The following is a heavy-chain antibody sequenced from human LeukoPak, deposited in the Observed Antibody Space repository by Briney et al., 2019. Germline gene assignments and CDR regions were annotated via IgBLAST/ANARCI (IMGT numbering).Heavy chain of an antibody. J-gene: IGHJ4*02. Sequence: KPSETLSLTCTVSGGSISSSSYYWGWIRQPPGKGLEWIGSIYYSGSTYYNPSLKSRVTMSVDTSKNQFSLKLSSVTAADTAVYYCARAPRLVITSPFFDYWGQGTLVTVSS. D-gene: IGHD3-22*01. CDR2: IYYSGST. CDR3: ARAPRLVITSPFFDY. V-gene: IGHV4-39*07. CDR1: GGSISSSSYY.